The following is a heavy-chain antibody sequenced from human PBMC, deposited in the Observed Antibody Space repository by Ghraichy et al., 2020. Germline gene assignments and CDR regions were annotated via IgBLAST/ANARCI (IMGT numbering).Heavy chain of an antibody. V-gene: IGHV4-34*01. CDR2: INHSGST. CDR3: ASPRWR. J-gene: IGHJ4*02. Sequence: SETLSLTCAVYGGSFSGYYWSWIRQPPGKGLEWIWEINHSGSTNYNPSLKSRVTISVDTSKNQFSLKLSSVTAADTAVYHCASPRWRGGQGTLVTVSS. CDR1: GGSFSGYY. D-gene: IGHD2-15*01.